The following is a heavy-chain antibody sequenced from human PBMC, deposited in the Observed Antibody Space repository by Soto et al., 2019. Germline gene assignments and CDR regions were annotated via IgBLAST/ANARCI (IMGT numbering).Heavy chain of an antibody. D-gene: IGHD2-21*01. CDR2: IGGGGTRT. V-gene: IGHV3-74*01. J-gene: IGHJ4*02. CDR3: ARGTLTSIDMVDY. Sequence: EVQLVESGGALVKPGGSLRLSCAASGFTFSTYWMHWVRQGPGKGLVWVSRIGGGGTRTNYADSVRGRFTVSRDNAKSTLYLQINSLTAEDTAVYYRARGTLTSIDMVDYWGQGTLVTVSS. CDR1: GFTFSTYW.